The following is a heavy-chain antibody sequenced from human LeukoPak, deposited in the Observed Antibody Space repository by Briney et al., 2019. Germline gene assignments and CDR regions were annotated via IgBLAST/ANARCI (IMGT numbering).Heavy chain of an antibody. Sequence: SETLSLTCAVYGGSFSGYYWSWIRHPPGKGLEWIGEINHSGSTNYNPSLKSRVTISVDTSKNQFSLKLSSVTAADTAVYYCVRDRIGYGDSVDYWGQGTLVTVSS. V-gene: IGHV4-34*01. D-gene: IGHD4-17*01. CDR1: GGSFSGYY. CDR3: VRDRIGYGDSVDY. CDR2: INHSGST. J-gene: IGHJ4*02.